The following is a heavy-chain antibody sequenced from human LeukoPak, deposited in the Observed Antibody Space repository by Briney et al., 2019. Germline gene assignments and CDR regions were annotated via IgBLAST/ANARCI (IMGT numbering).Heavy chain of an antibody. J-gene: IGHJ5*02. CDR2: INARGDN. D-gene: IGHD2-2*01. V-gene: IGHV4-34*01. CDR1: GWSFNDYY. CDR3: ARGQVPAARGYNWFDP. Sequence: PSETLSLTCAVYGWSFNDYYWNWIRQPPGKGLEWIGEINARGDNNFNPSLKSRVTISVDTSKKQFSLRLTSMIAADTAVYYCARGQVPAARGYNWFDPWGQGTLVTVSS.